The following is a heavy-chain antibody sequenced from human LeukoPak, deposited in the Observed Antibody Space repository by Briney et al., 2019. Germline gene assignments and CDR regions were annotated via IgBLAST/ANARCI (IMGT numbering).Heavy chain of an antibody. J-gene: IGHJ5*02. CDR3: ARDNDCSGGSCGGWFDP. D-gene: IGHD2-15*01. CDR1: GFTFSDYY. CDR2: ISSSSSYT. Sequence: GGSLRLSCAASGFTFSDYYMSWIRQAPGKGLEWVSYISSSSSYTNYADSVKGRFTISRDNAKSSLYLQMNSLRAEDTAVYYCARDNDCSGGSCGGWFDPWGQGTLVTVSS. V-gene: IGHV3-11*05.